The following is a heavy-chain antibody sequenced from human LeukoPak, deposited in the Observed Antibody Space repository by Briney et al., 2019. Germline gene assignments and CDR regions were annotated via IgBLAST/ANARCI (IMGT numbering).Heavy chain of an antibody. V-gene: IGHV3-23*01. Sequence: PGGSLRLSCAASGFTFSSYAMSWVRQAPGKGLEWVSAISGSGGSTYYADSVKGRFTISRDNSKNTLYLQMNSLRAEDTVVYYCAKAKITRWLETLADMYYFDYWGQGTLVTVSS. J-gene: IGHJ4*02. CDR1: GFTFSSYA. CDR3: AKAKITRWLETLADMYYFDY. CDR2: ISGSGGST. D-gene: IGHD3-22*01.